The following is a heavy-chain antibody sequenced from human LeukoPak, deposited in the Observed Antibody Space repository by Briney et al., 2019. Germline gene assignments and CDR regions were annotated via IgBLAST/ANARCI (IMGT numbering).Heavy chain of an antibody. J-gene: IGHJ5*02. Sequence: TRGSRIPCGAASGFALSREWMYCVRQAPGKGLVWVSRLNTDGSSTVYADSVKGRFTISRDNAKNTLYLQMNSLRAEDTAVYYCARGYYDSNDSNRSNWFDPWGQGTLVTVSS. CDR3: ARGYYDSNDSNRSNWFDP. CDR2: LNTDGSST. CDR1: GFALSREW. V-gene: IGHV3-74*01. D-gene: IGHD3-22*01.